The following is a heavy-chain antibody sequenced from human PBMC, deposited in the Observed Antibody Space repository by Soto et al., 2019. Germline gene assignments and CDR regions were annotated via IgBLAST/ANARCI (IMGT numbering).Heavy chain of an antibody. Sequence: EVQLVESGGGLVQPGGSLRLSCAASGFTVSSNYMSWVRQAPGKGLEWVSVIYSGGSTYYADSVKGRFTISRDNSKNTLYLQMNSLRAEDTAVYYCARDLSVDYYDSSGDYWGQGTLVTVSS. CDR2: IYSGGST. J-gene: IGHJ4*02. D-gene: IGHD3-22*01. CDR1: GFTVSSNY. CDR3: ARDLSVDYYDSSGDY. V-gene: IGHV3-66*01.